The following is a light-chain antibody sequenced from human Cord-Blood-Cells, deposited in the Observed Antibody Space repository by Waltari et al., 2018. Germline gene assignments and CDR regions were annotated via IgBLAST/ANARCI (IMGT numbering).Light chain of an antibody. Sequence: QSALTQPPSASGSPGQSVTISCTGTSSAVGGYNYVSWYQQHPGKAPKLMISEVSKRPSGVPDRFSGSKSGNTASLTVSGLQAEDEADYYCSSYAGSNNFVVFGGGTKLTVL. CDR1: SSAVGGYNY. V-gene: IGLV2-8*01. J-gene: IGLJ2*01. CDR2: EVS. CDR3: SSYAGSNNFVV.